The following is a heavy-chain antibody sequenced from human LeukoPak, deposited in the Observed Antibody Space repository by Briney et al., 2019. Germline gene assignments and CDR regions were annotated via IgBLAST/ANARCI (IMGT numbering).Heavy chain of an antibody. D-gene: IGHD3-9*01. V-gene: IGHV3-21*01. CDR3: ARDEYDILTGYILNYFDY. CDR2: ISSSSSYI. CDR1: GFTFSSYS. J-gene: IGHJ4*02. Sequence: GGSLRLSCAASGFTFSSYSMNWVRQAPGKGLEWVSSISSSSSYIYYADSVKGRFTISRDNAKNSLYLQMNSLRAEDTAVYYCARDEYDILTGYILNYFDYWDQGTLVTVSS.